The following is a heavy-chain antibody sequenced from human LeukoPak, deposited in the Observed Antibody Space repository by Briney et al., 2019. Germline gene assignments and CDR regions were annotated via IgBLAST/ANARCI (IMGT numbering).Heavy chain of an antibody. V-gene: IGHV3-30*02. D-gene: IGHD1-20*01. CDR3: AMLRMPTITVDPSDY. Sequence: PGGSLRLSCAAPGFTFSSYGMHWVRQAPGKGLEWVAFIRYDGSNKYYADSVKGRFTISRDNSKNTLYLQMNSLRPEDTAVYYCAMLRMPTITVDPSDYWGQGTLVTVSS. CDR1: GFTFSSYG. J-gene: IGHJ4*02. CDR2: IRYDGSNK.